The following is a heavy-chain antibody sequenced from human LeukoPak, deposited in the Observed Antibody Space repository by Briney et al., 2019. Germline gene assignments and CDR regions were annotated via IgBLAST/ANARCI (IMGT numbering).Heavy chain of an antibody. CDR3: ATVFGYCSSTSCYGGGYYYGMDV. CDR2: FDPEDGET. V-gene: IGHV1-24*01. CDR1: GYTLTELS. D-gene: IGHD2-2*03. Sequence: ASVTVSCKVSGYTLTELSMHWVRQAPGKGLEWMGGFDPEDGETIYAQKFQGRVTMTEDTSTDTAYMELSSLRSEDTAVYYCATVFGYCSSTSCYGGGYYYGMDVWGQGTTVTVSS. J-gene: IGHJ6*02.